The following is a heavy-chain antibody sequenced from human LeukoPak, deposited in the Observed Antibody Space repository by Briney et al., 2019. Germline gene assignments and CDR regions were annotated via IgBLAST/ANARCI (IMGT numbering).Heavy chain of an antibody. CDR3: ARSRNGSFDY. J-gene: IGHJ4*02. V-gene: IGHV3-74*01. CDR1: GFTFSYYW. Sequence: PGGSLRLSCGASGFTFSYYWMHWVHQAPGKGLVWVSRINNDGSNTNYADSVKGRFIISRDNAKNTLYLQMNSLGADDTALYYCARSRNGSFDYWGQGTLVTVSS. CDR2: INNDGSNT. D-gene: IGHD6-25*01.